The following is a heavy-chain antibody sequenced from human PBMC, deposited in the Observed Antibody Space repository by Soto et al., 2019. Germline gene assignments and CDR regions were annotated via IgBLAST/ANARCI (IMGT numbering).Heavy chain of an antibody. J-gene: IGHJ5*02. CDR3: ARDHYDSSGIYPTPPRRGSVNWFDP. CDR1: GGSISSGGHY. CDR2: IYYSGST. V-gene: IGHV4-31*03. Sequence: SETLSLTCTVSGGSISSGGHYWSWIRQHPGKGLEWIGYIYYSGSTYYNPSLKSRVSISVDTSKNQFSLKLSSVTAADTAVYYCARDHYDSSGIYPTPPRRGSVNWFDPWGQGTPVTVYS. D-gene: IGHD3-22*01.